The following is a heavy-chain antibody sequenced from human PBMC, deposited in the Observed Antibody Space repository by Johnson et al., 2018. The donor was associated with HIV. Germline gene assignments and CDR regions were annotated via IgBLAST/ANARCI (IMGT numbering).Heavy chain of an antibody. D-gene: IGHD5-24*01. CDR1: GFTFSSYW. Sequence: VQLVESGGGLVQPGGSLRLSCAASGFTFSSYWMNWVRQAPGKGLEWVANIKQDGSEKYYVDSVKGRFTISRDNAKNTLYLQMNSLRAEDTAVYYCAREGATIEGRSTFDIWGPGTMVTVSS. CDR2: IKQDGSEK. J-gene: IGHJ3*02. V-gene: IGHV3-7*01. CDR3: AREGATIEGRSTFDI.